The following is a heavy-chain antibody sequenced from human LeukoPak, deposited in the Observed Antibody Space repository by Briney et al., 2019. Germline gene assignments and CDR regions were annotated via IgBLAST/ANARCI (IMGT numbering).Heavy chain of an antibody. CDR2: IRYDGSNK. CDR3: ANHGRLHDYGDYGYTRFFEY. Sequence: PGGSLRLSCAASGFTFSSYGMHWVRQAPGKGLEWVAFIRYDGSNKYYADSVKGRFTISRDNSKNTLYLQMNSLRAEDTAVYYCANHGRLHDYGDYGYTRFFEYWGQGTLVTVS. CDR1: GFTFSSYG. V-gene: IGHV3-30*02. D-gene: IGHD4-17*01. J-gene: IGHJ4*02.